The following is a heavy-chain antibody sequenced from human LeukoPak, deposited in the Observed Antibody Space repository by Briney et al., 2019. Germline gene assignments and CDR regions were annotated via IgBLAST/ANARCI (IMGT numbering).Heavy chain of an antibody. Sequence: SETLSLTCTVSGGSISSGSYYWSWIRQPAGKGLEWIVRIYTCGSTNYNPSLKTRVTISVDTSKNQFSLKLSSVTAADTAVYYCAREYCGGDCYSGEFDYWGQGTLVTVSS. CDR3: AREYCGGDCYSGEFDY. V-gene: IGHV4-61*02. CDR2: IYTCGST. CDR1: GGSISSGSYY. J-gene: IGHJ4*02. D-gene: IGHD2-21*02.